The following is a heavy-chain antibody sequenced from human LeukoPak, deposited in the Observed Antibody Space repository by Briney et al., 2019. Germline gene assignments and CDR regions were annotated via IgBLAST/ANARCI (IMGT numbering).Heavy chain of an antibody. J-gene: IGHJ4*02. Sequence: PGGSLRLSCAASGFTFTDYYMSWIRQAPGKGLEWISYISSSSSTIYYADSVKGRFTISRDNSKNTLYLQMNSLRAEDTAVYYCAKGRGATVVANFDYWGQGTLVTVSS. CDR3: AKGRGATVVANFDY. CDR2: ISSSSSTI. D-gene: IGHD4-23*01. V-gene: IGHV3-11*01. CDR1: GFTFTDYY.